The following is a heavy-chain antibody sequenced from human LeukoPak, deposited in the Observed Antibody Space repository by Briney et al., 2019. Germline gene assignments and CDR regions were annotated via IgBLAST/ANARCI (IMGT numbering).Heavy chain of an antibody. D-gene: IGHD1-26*01. J-gene: IGHJ6*03. CDR1: GYTFTSYA. CDR2: INTNTGNP. CDR3: ARDGPSSIVGATGVTNYYYYMDV. V-gene: IGHV7-4-1*02. Sequence: ASVKVSCKASGYTFTSYAMNWVRQAPGQGLEWIGWINTNTGNPTYAQGFTGRFVFSLDTSVSTAYLQISSLKAEDTAVYYCARDGPSSIVGATGVTNYYYYMDVWGKGTTVTVSS.